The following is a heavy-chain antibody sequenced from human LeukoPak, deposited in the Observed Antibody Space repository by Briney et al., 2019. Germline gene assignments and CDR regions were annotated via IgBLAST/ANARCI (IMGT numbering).Heavy chain of an antibody. CDR2: ISHSGST. D-gene: IGHD3-22*01. V-gene: IGHV4-34*01. J-gene: IGHJ4*02. Sequence: MPSETLSLTCGVYGGSFTAYYWTWIRQSPGKGLEWIGEISHSGSTDYNPSLGSRVTISQDTSRNQFSLKVTSLTAADTAVYFCASSYYDTVGFSPFDYWGQGTLVTVSS. CDR3: ASSYYDTVGFSPFDY. CDR1: GGSFTAYY.